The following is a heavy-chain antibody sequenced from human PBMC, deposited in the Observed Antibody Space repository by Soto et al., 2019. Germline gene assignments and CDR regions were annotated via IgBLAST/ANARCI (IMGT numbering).Heavy chain of an antibody. CDR1: GFTFSSYG. D-gene: IGHD2-21*02. V-gene: IGHV3-30*18. Sequence: QVQLVESGGGVVQPGRSLRLSCAASGFTFSSYGMHWVRQAPGKGLEWVAVISYDGSNKYYADSVKSRFTISRDNSNNTLYLQMNSLRAKDTAVYYCAKDKRDFHYGMDVWGQGTTVTVSS. J-gene: IGHJ6*02. CDR3: AKDKRDFHYGMDV. CDR2: ISYDGSNK.